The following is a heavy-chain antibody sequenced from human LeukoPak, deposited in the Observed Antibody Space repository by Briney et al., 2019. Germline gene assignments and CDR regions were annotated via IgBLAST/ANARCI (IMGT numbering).Heavy chain of an antibody. CDR1: GFMFSNYW. CDR3: ARRDTPSRWYYYIDV. J-gene: IGHJ6*03. V-gene: IGHV3-7*01. Sequence: GGSLRLSCLASGFMFSNYWMAWVRQVPGKGLEWLANIHPDGSDKYYVDSVKGRFTISRDNAKNSLYLQMSSLGAEDTAVYYCARRDTPSRWYYYIDVWGKGTTVRVSS. D-gene: IGHD2-15*01. CDR2: IHPDGSDK.